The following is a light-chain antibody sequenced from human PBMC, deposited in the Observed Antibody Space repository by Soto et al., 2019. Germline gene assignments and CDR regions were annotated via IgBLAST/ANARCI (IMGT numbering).Light chain of an antibody. Sequence: EIVLTQSPGTLSLSPVERATLSCRASQSVSSSNLAWYQQKPGQAPRLLIYGASSRATGIPDRFSGSGSGTDFTLTISRLEPEDFAVYYCQQYGSSPRTFGQGTKV. V-gene: IGKV3-20*01. J-gene: IGKJ1*01. CDR3: QQYGSSPRT. CDR2: GAS. CDR1: QSVSSSN.